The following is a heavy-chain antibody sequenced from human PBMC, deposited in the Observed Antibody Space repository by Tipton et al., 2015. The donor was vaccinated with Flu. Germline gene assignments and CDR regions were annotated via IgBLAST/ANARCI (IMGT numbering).Heavy chain of an antibody. V-gene: IGHV4-34*01. CDR3: ARGLGVLRQED. Sequence: TLSLTCAVYGGSFSGYYWSWIRQPPGKGLEWIGEINHSGSTNYNPSLKSRVTISVDTSKNQFSLKLSSVTAADTAVYYCARGLGVLRQEDWGQGTLVTVSS. J-gene: IGHJ4*02. CDR2: INHSGST. D-gene: IGHD2-8*02. CDR1: GGSFSGYY.